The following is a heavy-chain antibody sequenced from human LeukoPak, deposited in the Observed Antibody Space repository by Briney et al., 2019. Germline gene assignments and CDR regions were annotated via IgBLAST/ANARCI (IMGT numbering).Heavy chain of an antibody. J-gene: IGHJ5*02. CDR3: AKGDVRAYCYGSGNPQDT. CDR2: IRSDGSER. D-gene: IGHD3-10*01. V-gene: IGHV3-7*01. CDR1: GVTFTGEL. Sequence: VRSLRLSCAPSGVTFTGELISWVRQAPGKGLEWGANIRSDGSERPYADSVKSRFTISRDNPKNTLFLRMCSLCPEDTAVCYSAKGDVRAYCYGSGNPQDTWGRGTLVTVSS.